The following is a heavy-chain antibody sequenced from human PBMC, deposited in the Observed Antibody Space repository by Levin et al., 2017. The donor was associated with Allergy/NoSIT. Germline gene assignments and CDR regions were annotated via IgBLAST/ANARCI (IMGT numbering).Heavy chain of an antibody. J-gene: IGHJ1*01. CDR2: ISYDGSKK. D-gene: IGHD4-17*01. CDR1: GFTFSNYD. CDR3: AKVSGVTTPEYYFQH. Sequence: LTCAASGFTFSNYDMHWVRQAPGKGLEWVALISYDGSKKYYADSVKGRFTISRDNSKNTLYLQMNSLRAEDTAVYYCAKVSGVTTPEYYFQHWGQGTLVTVSS. V-gene: IGHV3-30*18.